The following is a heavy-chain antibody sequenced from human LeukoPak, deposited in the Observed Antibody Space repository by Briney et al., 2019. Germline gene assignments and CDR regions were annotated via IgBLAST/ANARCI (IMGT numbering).Heavy chain of an antibody. J-gene: IGHJ4*02. V-gene: IGHV3-30*04. CDR1: GFTFSSYP. Sequence: PGRSLRLSCAASGFTFSSYPMHWARQAPGKGLEWVAVISYDGSSRYSADSVKGRFTISRDNSKNTLYLQMNSLRADDTAVYYCVRVGEAMTTTGGSFDYWGQGTLVTVSS. CDR3: VRVGEAMTTTGGSFDY. D-gene: IGHD5-24*01. CDR2: ISYDGSSR.